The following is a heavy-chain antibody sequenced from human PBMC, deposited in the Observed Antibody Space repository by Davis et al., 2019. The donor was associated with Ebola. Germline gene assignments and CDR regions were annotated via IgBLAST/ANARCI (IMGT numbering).Heavy chain of an antibody. CDR1: GFTFNNYA. D-gene: IGHD5-18*01. J-gene: IGHJ4*02. CDR2: VKSDRDT. CDR3: AKELMVTSFDY. Sequence: PGGSLRLSCVTSGFTFNNYAMTWVRQAPGKGLEWVSVVKSDRDTNYAGSVKGRFTISRDNSKNTLYLQMNSLRAEDTAVYYCAKELMVTSFDYWGQGTLVTVSS. V-gene: IGHV3-23*01.